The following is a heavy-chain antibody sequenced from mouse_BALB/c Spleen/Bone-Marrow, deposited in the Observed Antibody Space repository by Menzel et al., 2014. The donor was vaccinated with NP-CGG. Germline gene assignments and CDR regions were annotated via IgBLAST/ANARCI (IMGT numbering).Heavy chain of an antibody. CDR3: ARDGGDVDFDY. J-gene: IGHJ2*01. V-gene: IGHV3-5*02. Sequence: VQLKESGPGLVKPSQTVSLTCTVTGISITTGNYRWSWIRQFPGNKLEWIGNIYYSGTITYNPSLTSRTTITRDTSKNQFFLEMNSLTAEDTATYYCARDGGDVDFDYWGQGTTLTVSS. CDR2: IYYSGTI. D-gene: IGHD3-3*01. CDR1: GISITTGNYR.